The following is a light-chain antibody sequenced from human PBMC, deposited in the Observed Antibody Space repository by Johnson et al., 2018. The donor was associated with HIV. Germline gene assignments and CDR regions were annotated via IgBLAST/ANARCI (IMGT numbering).Light chain of an antibody. J-gene: IGLJ1*01. V-gene: IGLV1-51*01. CDR3: GTWDGSLSVYV. CDR1: SSNIGNNY. Sequence: QSVLTQPPSMSAAPGQKVTISCSGSSSNIGNNYVSWYQQLPGTAHKLLIYDNNKRPSGIPARFSGSKSATSATLDITGLQTGDEADYYCGTWDGSLSVYVFGAGTEVTVL. CDR2: DNN.